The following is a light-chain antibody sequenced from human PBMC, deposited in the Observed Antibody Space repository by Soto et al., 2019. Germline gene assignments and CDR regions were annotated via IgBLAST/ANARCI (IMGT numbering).Light chain of an antibody. CDR2: GAS. V-gene: IGKV3-20*01. CDR1: QSVSISY. CDR3: QQYGSSGT. Sequence: EIVLTQSPGTLSLSPGERATLSCRASQSVSISYVAWYQQKPGQAPRLLIYGASSRATVIPDRFSGSGSGTDFTLTISRLEPEDFAVYYCQQYGSSGTFGPGTKVDIK. J-gene: IGKJ3*01.